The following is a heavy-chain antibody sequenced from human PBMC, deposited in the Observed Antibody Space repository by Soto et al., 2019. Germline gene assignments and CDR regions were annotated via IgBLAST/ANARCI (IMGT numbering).Heavy chain of an antibody. CDR3: AIRASYYDSSGYFDY. V-gene: IGHV3-74*01. CDR2: INSDGSST. J-gene: IGHJ4*02. CDR1: GFTFSSYW. Sequence: EVQLVESGGGLVQPGGSLRLSCAASGFTFSSYWMHWVRQAPGKGLVWVSRINSDGSSTSYADSVKGRFTISRDNAKNTLYLQMNSLRSEDTAVYYCAIRASYYDSSGYFDYWGQGTLVTVSS. D-gene: IGHD3-22*01.